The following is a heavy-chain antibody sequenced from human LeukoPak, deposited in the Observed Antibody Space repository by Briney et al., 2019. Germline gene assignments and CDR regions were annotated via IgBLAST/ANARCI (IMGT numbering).Heavy chain of an antibody. CDR2: ISCSGGNT. CDR1: GFTFSSYS. Sequence: GGSLRLSCAASGFTFSSYSMTWVRQAPGKGLEWVSDISCSGGNTYNADSVKGRFTISRNNYKDTLYLQMNSLRGEDTAIYYCAELGGPYNWEYAGLSYMEVWGKGTTFTVSS. CDR3: AELGGPYNWEYAGLSYMEV. D-gene: IGHD1-20*01. V-gene: IGHV3-23*01. J-gene: IGHJ6*03.